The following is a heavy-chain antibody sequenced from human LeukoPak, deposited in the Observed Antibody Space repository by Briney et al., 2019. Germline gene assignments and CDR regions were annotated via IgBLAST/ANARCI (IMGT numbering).Heavy chain of an antibody. J-gene: IGHJ4*02. Sequence: GGSLRLSCVASGFVFSNYAMSWVRQAPGKGLEWVSAISGSGGSTYYADSVKGRFTISRDNSKNTLYLQMNSLRAEDTAVYYCAKVIDSSSWYECYFDYWGQGTLVTVSS. CDR1: GFVFSNYA. D-gene: IGHD6-13*01. CDR3: AKVIDSSSWYECYFDY. V-gene: IGHV3-23*01. CDR2: ISGSGGST.